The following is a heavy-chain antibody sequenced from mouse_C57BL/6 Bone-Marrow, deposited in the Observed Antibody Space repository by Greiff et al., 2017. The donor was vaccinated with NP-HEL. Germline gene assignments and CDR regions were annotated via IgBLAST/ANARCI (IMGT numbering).Heavy chain of an antibody. V-gene: IGHV5-9-1*02. D-gene: IGHD2-2*01. J-gene: IGHJ3*01. CDR2: ISSGGDYI. CDR1: GFTFSSYA. CDR3: TREDGYGEIAY. Sequence: EVHLVESGEGLVKPGGSLKLSCAASGFTFSSYAMSWVRQTPEQRLECVAYISSGGDYIYYAATVKGRYTLSRDNARNTLYLQMSSLKSEDTAMYYCTREDGYGEIAYWRQGTLVTVST.